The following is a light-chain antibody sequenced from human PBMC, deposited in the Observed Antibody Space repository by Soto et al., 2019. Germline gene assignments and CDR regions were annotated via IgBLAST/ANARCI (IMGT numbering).Light chain of an antibody. Sequence: QSVLTRPASVSGSPGQSITISCTGTSSDVGSYNLVSWYQQHPGKAPKLMIYEGSKRPSGVSNRFSGSKSGNTASLTISGLQAGDEADYYCCSYAGSSTYVFGTGTKVTVL. J-gene: IGLJ1*01. CDR1: SSDVGSYNL. CDR2: EGS. V-gene: IGLV2-23*01. CDR3: CSYAGSSTYV.